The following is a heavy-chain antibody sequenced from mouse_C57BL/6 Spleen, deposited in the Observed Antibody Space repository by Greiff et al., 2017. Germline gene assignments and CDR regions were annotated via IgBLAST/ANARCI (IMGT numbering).Heavy chain of an antibody. CDR1: GYTFTSYW. D-gene: IGHD3-2*02. J-gene: IGHJ2*01. CDR2: IDPSDSYT. CDR3: ARSKTAQATPFDY. V-gene: IGHV1-69*01. Sequence: QVQLKQPGAELVMPGASVKLSCKASGYTFTSYWMHWVKQRPGQGLEWIGEIDPSDSYTNYNQKFKGKSTLTVDKSSSTAYMQLSSLTSEDSAVYYCARSKTAQATPFDYWGQGTTLTVSS.